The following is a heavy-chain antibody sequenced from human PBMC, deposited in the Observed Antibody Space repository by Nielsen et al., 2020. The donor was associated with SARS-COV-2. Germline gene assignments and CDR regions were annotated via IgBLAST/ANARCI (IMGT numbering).Heavy chain of an antibody. CDR1: GFTFSSYA. CDR3: ARSPGSYYARYFDL. V-gene: IGHV3-66*01. J-gene: IGHJ2*01. Sequence: GESLRISCSASGFTFSSYAMHWVRQAPGKGLEWVSVVYNTGNTYYADSVKGRFTISRDNSKNTLYLQMNSLRVEDTAVYYCARSPGSYYARYFDLWGRGTLVTVSS. CDR2: VYNTGNT. D-gene: IGHD3-10*01.